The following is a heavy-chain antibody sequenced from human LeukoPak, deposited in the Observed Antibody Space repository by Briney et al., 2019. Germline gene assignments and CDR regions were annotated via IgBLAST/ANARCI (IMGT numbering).Heavy chain of an antibody. CDR2: IYYSGST. D-gene: IGHD4/OR15-4a*01. CDR3: ARGGARGYYYYYMDV. V-gene: IGHV4-34*11. CDR1: GGSFSGYY. J-gene: IGHJ6*03. Sequence: SETLSLTCAVYGGSFSGYYWSWIRQPPGKGLEWIGYIYYSGSTNYNPSLKSRVTISVDTSKNQFSLRLSSVTAADTAVYYCARGGARGYYYYYMDVRGKGTTVTVSS.